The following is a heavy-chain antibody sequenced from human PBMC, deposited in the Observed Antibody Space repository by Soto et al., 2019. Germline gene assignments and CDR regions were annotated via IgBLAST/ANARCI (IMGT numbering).Heavy chain of an antibody. D-gene: IGHD3-3*01. J-gene: IGHJ6*02. Sequence: PSETLSLTCAVYGESFSGYYWTWIRQPPGEGLQWIGEITRSGSTNYNPSLKSRVTISADTSKNQFSLKLASVTAADTAVYYCARAPGYDHYHYYGMDVWGQGTTVTVS. V-gene: IGHV4-34*01. CDR3: ARAPGYDHYHYYGMDV. CDR1: GESFSGYY. CDR2: ITRSGST.